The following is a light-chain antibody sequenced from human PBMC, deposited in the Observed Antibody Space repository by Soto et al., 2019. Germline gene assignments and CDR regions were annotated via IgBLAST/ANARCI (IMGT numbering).Light chain of an antibody. J-gene: IGKJ4*01. CDR3: QQRSDRPLT. Sequence: EIVLTQSPATLSLSPGERATLSCRASQSISSHLAWYQQKPGQAPRLLMYDASKRDTGIPARFSGSGSGTDFTLTISSLEPEDFAVYYCQQRSDRPLTFGGGTKVEIK. V-gene: IGKV3-11*01. CDR1: QSISSH. CDR2: DAS.